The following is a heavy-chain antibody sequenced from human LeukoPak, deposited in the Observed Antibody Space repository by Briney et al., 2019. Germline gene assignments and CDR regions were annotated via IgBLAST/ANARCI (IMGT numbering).Heavy chain of an antibody. CDR3: ARTMGITIFGYYYYGMDV. V-gene: IGHV1-2*02. J-gene: IGHJ6*02. CDR1: GYTFTGYY. Sequence: ASVKVSCKASGYTFTGYYMHWVRQAPGQGLEWMGWINPNSGGTNYAQKFQGRVTMTRDTSISTAYMELSRLRSDDTAVYYCARTMGITIFGYYYYGMDVWGQGTTVTVSS. D-gene: IGHD3-3*01. CDR2: INPNSGGT.